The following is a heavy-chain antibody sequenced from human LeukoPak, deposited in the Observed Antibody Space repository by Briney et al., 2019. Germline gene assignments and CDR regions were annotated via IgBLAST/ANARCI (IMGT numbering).Heavy chain of an antibody. D-gene: IGHD5-12*01. J-gene: IGHJ4*02. CDR2: INPSGGST. V-gene: IGHV1-46*01. CDR1: GYTFTSYY. Sequence: ASVKVSCKASGYTFTSYYMHWVRQAPGQGLEWMGIINPSGGSTSYAQKFQGRVTMTRDMSTSTVYMELSSLRSEDTAVYYCAREDSGYDSFDYWGQGTLVTVSS. CDR3: AREDSGYDSFDY.